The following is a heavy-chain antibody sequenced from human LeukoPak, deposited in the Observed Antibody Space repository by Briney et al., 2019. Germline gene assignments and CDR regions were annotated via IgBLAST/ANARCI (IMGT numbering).Heavy chain of an antibody. Sequence: SVKVSCKASGGTFSSYAISWVRQAPGQGLEWMGRIIPIFGIANYAQKFQGRVTITADKSTSTAYMELSSLRSEDTAVYYCASTNYYYGSGSYLYYYYYGMGVWGQGTTVTVSS. D-gene: IGHD3-10*01. V-gene: IGHV1-69*04. CDR1: GGTFSSYA. CDR2: IIPIFGIA. CDR3: ASTNYYYGSGSYLYYYYYGMGV. J-gene: IGHJ6*02.